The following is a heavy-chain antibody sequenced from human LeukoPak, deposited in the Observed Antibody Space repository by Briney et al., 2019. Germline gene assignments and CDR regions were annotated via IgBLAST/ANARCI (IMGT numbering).Heavy chain of an antibody. CDR2: INPNSGGT. CDR3: ATNDYDRSGYYSRGAFDI. J-gene: IGHJ3*02. Sequence: GASVKVSCKASGFTFTGYYMHWVRLAPGQGLEWMGWINPNSGGTNYAQKFQGRVTMTRDTSISTAYMELSSLRSDDTAVYYCATNDYDRSGYYSRGAFDIWGQGTMVTVSS. D-gene: IGHD3-22*01. CDR1: GFTFTGYY. V-gene: IGHV1-2*02.